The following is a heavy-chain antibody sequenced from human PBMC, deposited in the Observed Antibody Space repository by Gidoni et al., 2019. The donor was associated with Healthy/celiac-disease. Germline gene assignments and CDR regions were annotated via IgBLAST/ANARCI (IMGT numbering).Heavy chain of an antibody. J-gene: IGHJ4*02. CDR1: GGSFSGYC. CDR3: ARAPSTVTKGWDY. D-gene: IGHD4-17*01. CDR2: IKHSGST. Sequence: QVQLQQWGAGLLKPSETLSLTCAVYGGSFSGYCWSWIRQPPGKVMEWIGEIKHSGSTNYHPSLKRRVTRSVDTSKNQFSLKLSSVTAADTAVYYCARAPSTVTKGWDYWGQGTLVTVSS. V-gene: IGHV4-34*01.